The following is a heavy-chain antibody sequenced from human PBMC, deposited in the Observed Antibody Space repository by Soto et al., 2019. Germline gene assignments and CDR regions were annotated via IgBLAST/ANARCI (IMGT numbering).Heavy chain of an antibody. V-gene: IGHV4-59*01. CDR1: GGSISSYY. CDR2: IYYSGST. J-gene: IGHJ4*02. CDR3: ERASPEDHFDY. Sequence: SETLSLTCTVSGGSISSYYWSWIRQPPGKGLEWIGYIYYSGSTNYNPSLKSRVTISVDTSKNQFSLKLSSVTAADTAVYYCERASPEDHFDYWGQGTLVTVSS.